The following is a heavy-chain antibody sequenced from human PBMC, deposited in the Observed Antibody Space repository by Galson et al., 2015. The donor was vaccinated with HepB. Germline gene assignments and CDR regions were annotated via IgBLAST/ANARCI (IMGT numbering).Heavy chain of an antibody. CDR2: IRSKAYGGTT. D-gene: IGHD2-2*01. CDR1: GFTFGDYA. Sequence: SLRLSCAASGFTFGDYAMSWFRQAPGKGLEWVGFIRSKAYGGTTEYAASVKGRFTISRDDSKSIAYLKMNSLKTEDTAVYYCTRDDGDCSSTSCYPWDYYYYMDVWGKGTTVTVSS. V-gene: IGHV3-49*03. CDR3: TRDDGDCSSTSCYPWDYYYYMDV. J-gene: IGHJ6*03.